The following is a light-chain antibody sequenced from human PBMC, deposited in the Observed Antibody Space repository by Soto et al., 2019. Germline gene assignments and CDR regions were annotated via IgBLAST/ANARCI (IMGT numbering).Light chain of an antibody. V-gene: IGLV1-47*01. Sequence: QSVLTQPTSASGTPGQRVTISCSGSSSNIGSNYVYWYQQLPGTAPKLLICRNNQRPSGVPDRFSGSKSGTSASLAISGLRSEDEADYYCAAWDDSLSGHVVFGGGTKLTVL. J-gene: IGLJ2*01. CDR2: RNN. CDR1: SSNIGSNY. CDR3: AAWDDSLSGHVV.